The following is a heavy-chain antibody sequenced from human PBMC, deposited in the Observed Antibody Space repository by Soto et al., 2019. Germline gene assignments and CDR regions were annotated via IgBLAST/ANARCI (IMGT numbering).Heavy chain of an antibody. CDR1: GYSISSGYY. CDR2: IYHSGSP. V-gene: IGHV4-38-2*01. Sequence: SETLSLTCAVSGYSISSGYYWGWIRQPPGKGLGWIGSIYHSGSPYYNPSLKSRVTISVDTSKNQFSLKLSSVTAADTAVYYCARGIDYYDSSGYPTGLIDWGQGTLVTVSS. CDR3: ARGIDYYDSSGYPTGLID. D-gene: IGHD3-22*01. J-gene: IGHJ4*02.